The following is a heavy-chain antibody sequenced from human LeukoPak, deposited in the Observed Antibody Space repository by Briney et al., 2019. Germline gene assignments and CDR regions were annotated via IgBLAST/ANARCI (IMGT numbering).Heavy chain of an antibody. CDR1: GGSMSSGGYY. J-gene: IGHJ5*02. V-gene: IGHV4-31*03. CDR2: IYYSGST. Sequence: SETLSLTCTVSGGSMSSGGYYWSWIRQHPGKGLEWIGYIYYSGSTYYNPSLKSRVTISVDTSKNQFSLKLSSVTAADTAVYYCARVGQQLARYNWFDPWGQATLVTVSS. D-gene: IGHD6-13*01. CDR3: ARVGQQLARYNWFDP.